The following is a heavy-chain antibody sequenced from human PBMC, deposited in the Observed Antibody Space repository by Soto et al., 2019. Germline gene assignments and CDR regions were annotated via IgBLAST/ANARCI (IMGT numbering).Heavy chain of an antibody. CDR3: AKDLRTDIVVVVAATRGHYFDY. CDR1: GFTFSSYA. V-gene: IGHV3-23*01. D-gene: IGHD2-15*01. J-gene: IGHJ4*02. Sequence: EVQLLESGGGLVQPGGSLRLSCAASGFTFSSYAMSWVRQAPGKGLEWVSAISGSGGSTYYADSVKGRFTISRDNSKNTLYLQMNSLRAEDTAVYYCAKDLRTDIVVVVAATRGHYFDYWGQGTLVTVSS. CDR2: ISGSGGST.